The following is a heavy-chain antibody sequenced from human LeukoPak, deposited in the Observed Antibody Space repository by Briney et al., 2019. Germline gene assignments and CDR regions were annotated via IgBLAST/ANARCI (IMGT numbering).Heavy chain of an antibody. J-gene: IGHJ4*02. Sequence: PGGSLRLSCAVSGFTFSSYSMNWVRQAPGKGLEWVSSISSSSSYIYYADSVKGRFTISRDNAKNSLYLQMNSLRAEDTAVYYCARDLVFLSPSRAVVTRGYNYFDYWGQGTLVTVSS. CDR1: GFTFSSYS. V-gene: IGHV3-21*01. D-gene: IGHD4-23*01. CDR2: ISSSSSYI. CDR3: ARDLVFLSPSRAVVTRGYNYFDY.